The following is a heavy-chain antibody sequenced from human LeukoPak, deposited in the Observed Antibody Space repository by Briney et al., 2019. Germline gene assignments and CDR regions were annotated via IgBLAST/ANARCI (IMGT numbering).Heavy chain of an antibody. CDR2: MY. D-gene: IGHD3-22*01. CDR1: GGSISSSRW. Sequence: SETLSLTCAVSGGSISSSRWWSWVRQPPGKGLEWIGEMYNYNPSLKSRVTISVDKSKNQFSLKLTSVTAADTAVYYCARAACYYDTSGYDDFYCYMDVWGKGTTVTVSS. CDR3: ARAACYYDTSGYDDFYCYMDV. V-gene: IGHV4-4*02. J-gene: IGHJ6*03.